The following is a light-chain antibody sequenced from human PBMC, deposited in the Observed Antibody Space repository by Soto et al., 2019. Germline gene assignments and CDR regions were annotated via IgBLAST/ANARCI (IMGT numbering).Light chain of an antibody. CDR1: QSVSSSY. J-gene: IGKJ4*01. Sequence: EIVLTQSPGTLSLSPGERATLSCRASQSVSSSYLAWYQQKPGQAPRLLIYGASSRATGIPDRFSGSGSGTVFFFTFSSLEPEDFAVYYCQQYGSSPLTFGGGTKGDIK. V-gene: IGKV3-20*01. CDR2: GAS. CDR3: QQYGSSPLT.